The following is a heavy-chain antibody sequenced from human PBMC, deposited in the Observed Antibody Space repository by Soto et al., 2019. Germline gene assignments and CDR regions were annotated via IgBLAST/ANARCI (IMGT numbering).Heavy chain of an antibody. CDR3: ARDRSAYYLTKLRPYGMDV. CDR2: IIPIFGTA. V-gene: IGHV1-69*13. Sequence: ASVKVSCKASGGTFSSYAISWVRQAPGQGLEWMGGIIPIFGTANYAQKFQGRVTITADESTSTAYMELSSPRSEDTAVYYCARDRSAYYLTKLRPYGMDVWGQGTTVTVSS. CDR1: GGTFSSYA. J-gene: IGHJ6*02. D-gene: IGHD1-26*01.